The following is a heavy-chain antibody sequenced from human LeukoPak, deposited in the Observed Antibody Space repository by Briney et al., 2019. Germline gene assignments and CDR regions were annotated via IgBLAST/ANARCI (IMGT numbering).Heavy chain of an antibody. J-gene: IGHJ3*02. CDR1: GFIFSSYW. V-gene: IGHV3-7*03. CDR2: IKQDGSEN. D-gene: IGHD6-19*01. Sequence: PGGSLRLSCAASGFIFSSYWMSWVRQAPGRGLEWVANIKQDGSENHYVDSVKGRFTISRDNAKNSLYLQMNSLRAEDTAVYYCAKKGSGWYLDAFDIWGQGTMVTVSS. CDR3: AKKGSGWYLDAFDI.